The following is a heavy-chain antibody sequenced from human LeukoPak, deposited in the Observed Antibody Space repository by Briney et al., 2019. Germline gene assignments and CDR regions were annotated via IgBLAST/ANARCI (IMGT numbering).Heavy chain of an antibody. CDR1: EFTFSDYY. CDR2: ISGSTKII. V-gene: IGHV3-11*04. D-gene: IGHD3-10*02. CDR3: AELGITMIGGV. Sequence: TGGSLRLSCAASEFTFSDYYMSWIRQAPGKGLEWVSYISGSTKIIYYADSVKGRFTISRDNANNSLFLQMNNLGADDTAVYYCAELGITMIGGVWGKGTTVTISS. J-gene: IGHJ6*04.